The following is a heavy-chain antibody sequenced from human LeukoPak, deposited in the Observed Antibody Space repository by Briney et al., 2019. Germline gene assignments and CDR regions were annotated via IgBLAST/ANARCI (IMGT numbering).Heavy chain of an antibody. CDR3: AGEYGMDV. CDR2: ISSSSSYM. V-gene: IGHV3-21*01. CDR1: GFTFSSYS. Sequence: PGGSLRLSCAASGFTFSSYSMNWVRQAPGKGLEWVSSISSSSSYMYYADSVKGRFTISRDNAKNSLYLQMNSLRAEDTAVYYCAGEYGMDVWGQGTTVTVSS. J-gene: IGHJ6*02.